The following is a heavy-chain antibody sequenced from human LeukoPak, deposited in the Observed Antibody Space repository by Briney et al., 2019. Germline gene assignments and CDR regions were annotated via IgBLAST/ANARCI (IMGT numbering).Heavy chain of an antibody. CDR1: GASSSSYY. J-gene: IGHJ4*02. CDR3: ARENPSGYYNRPIDY. D-gene: IGHD3-22*01. V-gene: IGHV4-59*01. Sequence: PSETLSLTCTVSGASSSSYYWSWIRQPPGKGLEWIGDIYYSGSIKYNPSLKSRVTMSVDTSKNQFSLRLSSVAAADTAIYYCARENPSGYYNRPIDYWGQGTLVTVSS. CDR2: IYYSGSI.